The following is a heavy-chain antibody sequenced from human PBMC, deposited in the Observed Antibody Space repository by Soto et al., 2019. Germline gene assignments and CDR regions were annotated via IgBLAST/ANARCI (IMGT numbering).Heavy chain of an antibody. CDR1: GYSISSGYY. CDR3: ARAMVLDYDSSGPTDY. V-gene: IGHV4-38-2*01. Sequence: SETLSLTCAVSGYSISSGYYWGWIRQPPGKGLEWIGSIYHSGSTYYNPSLKSRVTISVDTSKNQFSLKLSSVTAADTAVYYCARAMVLDYDSSGPTDYWGQGTLFT. CDR2: IYHSGST. D-gene: IGHD3-22*01. J-gene: IGHJ4*02.